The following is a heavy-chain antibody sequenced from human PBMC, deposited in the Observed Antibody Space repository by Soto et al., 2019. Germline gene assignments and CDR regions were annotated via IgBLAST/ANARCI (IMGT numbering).Heavy chain of an antibody. D-gene: IGHD2-2*01. Sequence: SETLSLTCGVSTVSINGYYWNWIRQSPGKGLEWIAFIYSSGSTNYNPSLKSRATISVDRSKNQVSLKLTSVTAADTAVYYCARGKRDSTSCLDVWGKGTTVTVSS. V-gene: IGHV4-59*01. J-gene: IGHJ6*04. CDR3: ARGKRDSTSCLDV. CDR2: IYSSGST. CDR1: TVSINGYY.